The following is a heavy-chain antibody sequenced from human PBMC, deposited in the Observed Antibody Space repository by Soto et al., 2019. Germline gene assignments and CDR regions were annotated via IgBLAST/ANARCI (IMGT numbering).Heavy chain of an antibody. D-gene: IGHD3-10*01. CDR3: AKSVSYITQTPFDY. CDR2: ISGSGGST. J-gene: IGHJ4*02. CDR1: GLTFSSYA. V-gene: IGHV3-23*01. Sequence: EVQLLESGGGLVQPGGSLRLSCAASGLTFSSYAMSWVRQAPGKGLEWVSGISGSGGSTYYADSVKGRFTVSRDKSKDTLELQMNSLRAEDTAVYYCAKSVSYITQTPFDYWGQGTLVTVSS.